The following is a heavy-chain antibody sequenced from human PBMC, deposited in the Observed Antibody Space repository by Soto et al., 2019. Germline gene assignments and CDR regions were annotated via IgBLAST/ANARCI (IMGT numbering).Heavy chain of an antibody. Sequence: GASVKVSCKASGYTFASYGISWVRQAPGQGLEWMGWISAYNGNTNYAQKLQGRVTMTTDTSTSTAYMELRSLRSDDTAVYYCARVEPGIAARLVSHYYYYMDVWGKGTTVTVSS. D-gene: IGHD6-6*01. V-gene: IGHV1-18*01. CDR2: ISAYNGNT. CDR1: GYTFASYG. J-gene: IGHJ6*03. CDR3: ARVEPGIAARLVSHYYYYMDV.